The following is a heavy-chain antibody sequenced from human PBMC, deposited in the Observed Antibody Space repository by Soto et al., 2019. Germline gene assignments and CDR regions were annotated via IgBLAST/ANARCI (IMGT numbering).Heavy chain of an antibody. CDR2: TYYRSKWYT. CDR1: GDSVSSNSAA. Sequence: SQTLSLTCAISGDSVSSNSAAWNWIRQSPSRGLEWLGRTYYRSKWYTDYAVSVKSRITISPDTSKNQFSLQLSSVTPEYTAVYYCARGRPAYYGMDVWGQGTTVTVSS. V-gene: IGHV6-1*01. J-gene: IGHJ6*02. CDR3: ARGRPAYYGMDV.